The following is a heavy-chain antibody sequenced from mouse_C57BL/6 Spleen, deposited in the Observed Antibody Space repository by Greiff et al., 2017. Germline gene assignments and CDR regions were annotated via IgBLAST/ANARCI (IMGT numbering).Heavy chain of an antibody. CDR1: GYAFPNYL. J-gene: IGHJ4*01. CDR2: INPGSGGT. D-gene: IGHD1-1*01. Sequence: QVHVKQSGAELVRPGTSVKVSCKASGYAFPNYLIEWVKQRPGQGLEWIGVINPGSGGTNYNEKFKGKATLTADKSSSTAYMQLSSLTSEDSAVYFCAREDYGTPEAMDYWGQGTSVTVSS. CDR3: AREDYGTPEAMDY. V-gene: IGHV1-54*01.